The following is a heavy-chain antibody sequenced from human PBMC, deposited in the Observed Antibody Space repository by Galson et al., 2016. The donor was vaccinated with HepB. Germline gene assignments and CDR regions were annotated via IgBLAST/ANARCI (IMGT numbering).Heavy chain of an antibody. D-gene: IGHD1-26*01. CDR3: ARDRRGGSNTLDY. CDR2: ILYDGSNE. J-gene: IGHJ4*02. V-gene: IGHV3-30-3*01. CDR1: GFIFNSHA. Sequence: SLRLSCAASGFIFNSHAMNWVRQAPGKGLEWEAVILYDGSNEYYADSVKGRFTISRDNSKNTLYLHMNSLRAEDTAVYYCARDRRGGSNTLDYWGQGTLVTVSS.